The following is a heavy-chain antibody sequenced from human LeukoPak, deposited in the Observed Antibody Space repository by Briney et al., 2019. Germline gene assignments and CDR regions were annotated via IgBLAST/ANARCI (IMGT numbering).Heavy chain of an antibody. CDR3: ARGPPQSIAAQGPWGYFQH. V-gene: IGHV3-48*01. D-gene: IGHD6-6*01. Sequence: GGSLRLSCAASGFTFSSYSMNWVRQAPGKGLEWVSYISSSSSTIYYADSVKGRFTISRDNAKNSLYLQMNSLRAEDTAVYYCARGPPQSIAAQGPWGYFQHWGQGTLVTVSS. J-gene: IGHJ1*01. CDR2: ISSSSSTI. CDR1: GFTFSSYS.